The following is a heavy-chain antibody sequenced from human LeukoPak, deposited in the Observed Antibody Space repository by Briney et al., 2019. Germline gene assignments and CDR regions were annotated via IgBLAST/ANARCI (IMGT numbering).Heavy chain of an antibody. CDR2: IYSGGNT. CDR1: GFTVSSNS. Sequence: PGGSLRLSCTVSGFTVSSNSMSWVRQAPGKGLEWVSFIYSGGNTHYSDSVKGRFTISRDNSKNTLYLQMNSLRADDTAVYYCAKDGVLITILRAPYYFDYWGQGTLVTVSS. D-gene: IGHD3-10*01. V-gene: IGHV3-53*01. CDR3: AKDGVLITILRAPYYFDY. J-gene: IGHJ4*02.